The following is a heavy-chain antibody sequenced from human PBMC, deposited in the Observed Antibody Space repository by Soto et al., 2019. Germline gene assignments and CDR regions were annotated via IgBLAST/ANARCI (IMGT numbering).Heavy chain of an antibody. Sequence: GGSLRLSCAASGFTFSTYGINWVRQGPGKGLEWVSSISVSGSTTYYADSVKGRFTISRDNAKNTLYLQMNSLRAEDTAVYFCARDFVYRGYCGSTSCSNFDCWGQGTLITVSS. CDR3: ARDFVYRGYCGSTSCSNFDC. CDR1: GFTFSTYG. D-gene: IGHD2-2*01. V-gene: IGHV3-21*01. CDR2: ISVSGSTT. J-gene: IGHJ4*02.